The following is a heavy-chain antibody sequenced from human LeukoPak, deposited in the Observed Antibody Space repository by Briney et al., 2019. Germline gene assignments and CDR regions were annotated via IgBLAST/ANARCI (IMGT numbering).Heavy chain of an antibody. CDR3: ARQVGGDFDY. CDR1: GGSISSYY. J-gene: IGHJ4*02. CDR2: IYYSGST. D-gene: IGHD2-21*01. Sequence: SETLSLTCTVSGGSISSYYWSWIRQPPGKGLEWIGYIYYSGSTNYNPSLKSRVTISVDTSKNQFSLKLSSVTAADTAVYYCARQVGGDFDYWGQGSLVTVSS. V-gene: IGHV4-59*08.